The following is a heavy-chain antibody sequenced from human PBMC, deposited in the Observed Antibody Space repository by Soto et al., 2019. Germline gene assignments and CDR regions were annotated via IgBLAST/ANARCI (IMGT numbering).Heavy chain of an antibody. CDR3: ARDRGYCSGGSCYRSRVGSYAFDI. V-gene: IGHV1-69*13. CDR1: GGTFSSYA. CDR2: IIPIFGTA. D-gene: IGHD2-15*01. J-gene: IGHJ3*02. Sequence: GASVKVSCKASGGTFSSYAISWVRQAPGQGLEWMGGIIPIFGTANYAQKFQGRVTITADESTSTAYMELSSLRSEDTAVYYCARDRGYCSGGSCYRSRVGSYAFDIWGQGTMVTVSS.